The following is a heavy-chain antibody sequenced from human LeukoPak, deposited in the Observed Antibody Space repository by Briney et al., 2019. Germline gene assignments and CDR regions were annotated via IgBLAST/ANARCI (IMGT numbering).Heavy chain of an antibody. D-gene: IGHD3-10*01. CDR3: ARHADGSGTDY. V-gene: IGHV4-59*08. CDR1: GGSISSYY. J-gene: IGHJ4*02. CDR2: IYYSGST. Sequence: PSETLSLTCTVSGGSISSYYWSWIRQPPGKGLEWIGYIYYSGSTNYNPSLKSRVTISVDTSKNQFSLKLSSVTAADTAVYYCARHADGSGTDYWGQGTLVTVSS.